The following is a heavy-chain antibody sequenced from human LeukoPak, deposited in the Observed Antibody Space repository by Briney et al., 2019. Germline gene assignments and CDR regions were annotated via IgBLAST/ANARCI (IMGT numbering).Heavy chain of an antibody. J-gene: IGHJ4*02. CDR2: IYYSGCT. D-gene: IGHD2-15*01. V-gene: IGHV4-59*12. CDR3: ARFPDYSGGGDY. Sequence: SETLSLTCTVSGGSISNYYWSWIRQPPGKGLEWIGYIYYSGCTSYNPSLKSRLTISLDTSKNQFSLKLSSVTAADTAVYYCARFPDYSGGGDYWGQGTLVTVSS. CDR1: GGSISNYY.